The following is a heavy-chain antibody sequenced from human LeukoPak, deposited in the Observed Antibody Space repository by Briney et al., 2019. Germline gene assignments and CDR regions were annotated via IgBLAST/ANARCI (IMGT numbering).Heavy chain of an antibody. CDR3: ARGFGAYYYGMDV. D-gene: IGHD3-16*01. J-gene: IGHJ6*02. Sequence: PGGSLRLSCAASGFTFSSYSMNWVRQAPGKGLEWVSYISSSSSSIYYADSVKGRFTISRDNAKNSLYLQMNSLRAEDTAVYYCARGFGAYYYGMDVWGQGTTVTVSS. CDR2: ISSSSSSI. CDR1: GFTFSSYS. V-gene: IGHV3-48*04.